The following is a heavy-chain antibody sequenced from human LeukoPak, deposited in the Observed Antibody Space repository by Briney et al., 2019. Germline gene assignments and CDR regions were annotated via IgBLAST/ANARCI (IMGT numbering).Heavy chain of an antibody. CDR2: INHSGST. CDR3: ARWKYYYGSGPIFDY. V-gene: IGHV4-34*01. Sequence: SETLSLTRAVYGGSFSGYYWSWIRQPPGKGLEWIGEINHSGSTNYNPSLKSRVTISVDTSKNQFSLKLSSVTAAGTAVYYCARWKYYYGSGPIFDYWGQGTLVTVSS. CDR1: GGSFSGYY. D-gene: IGHD3-10*01. J-gene: IGHJ4*02.